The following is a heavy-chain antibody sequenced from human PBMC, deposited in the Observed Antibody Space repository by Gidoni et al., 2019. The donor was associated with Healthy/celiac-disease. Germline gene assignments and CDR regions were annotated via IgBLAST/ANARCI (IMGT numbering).Heavy chain of an antibody. J-gene: IGHJ6*02. D-gene: IGHD3-16*01. Sequence: EVQLVESGGALVKTVRSRSISCTATGFTFGAYAMGWFRQDPGKGLEWGGFIRSKSYGGTTEYAAAVKGRFTISREDTKSIAYLQMNSLTTEDTAVYYCTRAGGFSMDVWGQGTTVTVSS. CDR1: GFTFGAYA. V-gene: IGHV3-49*05. CDR3: TRAGGFSMDV. CDR2: IRSKSYGGTT.